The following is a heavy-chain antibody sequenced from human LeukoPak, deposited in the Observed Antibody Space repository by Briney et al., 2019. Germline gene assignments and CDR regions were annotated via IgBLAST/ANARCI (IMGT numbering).Heavy chain of an antibody. CDR2: ILYSGTTT. J-gene: IGHJ4*02. D-gene: IGHD1-1*01. Sequence: SETLSLTCTVSGGSISPYYWSWIRQTPGKGLEWIGYILYSGTTTNYNPTLKSRVTISVDTSKNQFSLKLSSVTAADTAVYYCARVGDWNDLVYWGQGTLVTVSS. CDR1: GGSISPYY. CDR3: ARVGDWNDLVY. V-gene: IGHV4-59*01.